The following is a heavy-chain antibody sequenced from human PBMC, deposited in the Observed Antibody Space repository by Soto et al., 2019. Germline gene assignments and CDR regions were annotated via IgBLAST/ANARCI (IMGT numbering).Heavy chain of an antibody. Sequence: QITLKESGPTLVKPTQTLTLTCTFSGFSLSTSGVGVGWIRQPPGKALEWLALIYWDDDKRYSPSLKSRLTITKDTSKNQVVLTMTNMDPVDTATYYCAHYGVGGVTKYYFDYWGQGTLVTVSS. J-gene: IGHJ4*02. CDR2: IYWDDDK. CDR1: GFSLSTSGVG. V-gene: IGHV2-5*02. D-gene: IGHD4-17*01. CDR3: AHYGVGGVTKYYFDY.